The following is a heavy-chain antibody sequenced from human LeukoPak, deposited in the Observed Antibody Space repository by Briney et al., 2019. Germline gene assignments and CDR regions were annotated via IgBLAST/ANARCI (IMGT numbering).Heavy chain of an antibody. CDR3: ARLPRMITFGGVKPLYYFNY. Sequence: SETLSLTCGVSGGSISNTNWWTWFRQPPGKGLEWIGEVNLQGSTNYNPSLKSRVAISVDKSENHISLKLTSVTAADTAVYYCARLPRMITFGGVKPLYYFNYWGQGTLVTVSS. J-gene: IGHJ4*02. V-gene: IGHV4-4*02. D-gene: IGHD3-16*01. CDR1: GGSISNTNW. CDR2: VNLQGST.